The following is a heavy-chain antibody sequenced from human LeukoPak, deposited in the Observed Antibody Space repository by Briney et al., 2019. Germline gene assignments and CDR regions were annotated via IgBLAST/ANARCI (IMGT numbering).Heavy chain of an antibody. Sequence: GGSLRLSCTASGFTFGDYAMSWVRQAPGKGLEWVGFIRSKAYGGTTEYAASVKGRFTISRDDSKSIAYLQMNSLKTEDTAVYYCTRVPNSGYDLDCWGQGTLVTVSS. V-gene: IGHV3-49*04. J-gene: IGHJ4*02. D-gene: IGHD5-12*01. CDR1: GFTFGDYA. CDR3: TRVPNSGYDLDC. CDR2: IRSKAYGGTT.